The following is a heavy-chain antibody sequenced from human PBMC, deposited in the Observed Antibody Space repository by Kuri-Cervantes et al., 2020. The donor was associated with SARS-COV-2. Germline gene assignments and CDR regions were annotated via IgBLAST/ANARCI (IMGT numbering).Heavy chain of an antibody. CDR2: ISGSGGST. Sequence: GESLMISCAASGCTYSSYAMSWVRQAPGKGLGWVSAISGSGGSTYYADSVKGRFTISRDNSKNTLYLQMNGLSAEDTAVYYCAKVYYDFWSGYYNYYYYMDVWGKGTTVTVSS. CDR1: GCTYSSYA. D-gene: IGHD3-3*01. J-gene: IGHJ6*03. V-gene: IGHV3-23*01. CDR3: AKVYYDFWSGYYNYYYYMDV.